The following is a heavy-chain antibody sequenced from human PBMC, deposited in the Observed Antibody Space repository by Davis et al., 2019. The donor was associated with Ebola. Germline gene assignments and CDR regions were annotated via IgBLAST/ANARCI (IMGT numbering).Heavy chain of an antibody. J-gene: IGHJ6*02. CDR3: AKGPYGSGTFRVDV. CDR1: GFDFSDFV. Sequence: GGSLRLSCAASGFDFSDFVMYWVRQAPGKGLEWVAGLSYDGRNKYYADSVRGRFSISRDNSKSTLYLQLDNLSAEDTAVYHCAKGPYGSGTFRVDVWGQGTTVTVSS. V-gene: IGHV3-30*18. D-gene: IGHD3-10*01. CDR2: LSYDGRNK.